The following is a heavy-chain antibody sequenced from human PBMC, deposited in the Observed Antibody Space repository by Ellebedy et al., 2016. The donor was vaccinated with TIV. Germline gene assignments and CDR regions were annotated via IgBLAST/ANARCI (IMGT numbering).Heavy chain of an antibody. V-gene: IGHV3-15*01. J-gene: IGHJ6*02. Sequence: PGGSLRLSCAVSGFTLTNAWVSWVRQAPGKGLEWVGRARSKADGGTTDYAAPVKGRFTISRDDSENTMYLQMSTLKIEDTAVYYCSTENVDTVRGPIDYYYGMGAWGQGTTVTVSS. D-gene: IGHD5-18*01. CDR1: GFTLTNAW. CDR2: ARSKADGGTT. CDR3: STENVDTVRGPIDYYYGMGA.